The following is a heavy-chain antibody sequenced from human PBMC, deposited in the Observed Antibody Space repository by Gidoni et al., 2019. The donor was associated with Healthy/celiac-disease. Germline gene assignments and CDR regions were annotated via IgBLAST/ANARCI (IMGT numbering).Heavy chain of an antibody. CDR1: EGTFSSYA. CDR2: IIPIFGTA. D-gene: IGHD2-15*01. J-gene: IGHJ6*02. Sequence: QVQLVQSGAEVRKPGSSVKVPCKASEGTFSSYAISWVRQAPGQGLEWMGGIIPIFGTANYAQKFQGRVTITADESTSTAYMELSSLRSEDTAVYYCARDEDIVPYGMDVWGQGTTVTVSS. CDR3: ARDEDIVPYGMDV. V-gene: IGHV1-69*01.